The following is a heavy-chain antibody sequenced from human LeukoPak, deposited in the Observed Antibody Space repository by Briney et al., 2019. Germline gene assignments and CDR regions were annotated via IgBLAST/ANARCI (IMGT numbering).Heavy chain of an antibody. CDR3: VSGGDCGFGRYFEV. CDR1: GDSVSSNSGS. D-gene: IGHD6-25*01. V-gene: IGHV6-1*01. J-gene: IGHJ2*01. Sequence: SQTLSLTSAISGDSVSSNSGSWSWIRQSPSRGPEWLGRIYYRSRWHYEYAVSVQNRISISPDTTKNQFSLQLNSMSPDDSAVYYCVSGGDCGFGRYFEVWGHGALVTVSS. CDR2: IYYRSRWHY.